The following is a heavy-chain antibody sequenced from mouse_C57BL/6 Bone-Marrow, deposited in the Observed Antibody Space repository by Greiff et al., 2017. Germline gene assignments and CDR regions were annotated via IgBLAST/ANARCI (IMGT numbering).Heavy chain of an antibody. Sequence: EVQLQQSGPELVKPGASVKISCKASGYTFTDYYMNWVKQSHGKSLEWIGDINPNNGGTSYNQKFKGKATLTVDKSSSTAYMERRSLTSEDSAVYYCARDGYYGIYYYAMDYWGQGTSVTVSS. V-gene: IGHV1-26*01. CDR2: INPNNGGT. D-gene: IGHD1-1*01. CDR1: GYTFTDYY. CDR3: ARDGYYGIYYYAMDY. J-gene: IGHJ4*01.